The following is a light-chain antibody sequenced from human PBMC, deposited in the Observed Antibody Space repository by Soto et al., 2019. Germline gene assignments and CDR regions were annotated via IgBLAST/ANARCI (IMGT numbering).Light chain of an antibody. V-gene: IGKV3-15*01. CDR3: QQYYNWPPIT. CDR1: QSVNTN. J-gene: IGKJ5*01. Sequence: ERVMTQSPGTLSVSPGDRATLSCRASQSVNTNLAWYQLKPGQAPRLLIYGASTRATGIPARFSGSGSGTEFTLTISSLQSEDLAFYYCQQYYNWPPITFGQGTRVEIK. CDR2: GAS.